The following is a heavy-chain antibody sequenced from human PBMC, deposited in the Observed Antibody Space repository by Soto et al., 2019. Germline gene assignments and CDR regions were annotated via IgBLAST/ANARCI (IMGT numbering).Heavy chain of an antibody. Sequence: SETLSLTCAVYGGSFSGYYWSWIRQPPGKGLEWIGEINHSGSTNYNPSLKSRVTISVDTSKNQFSLKLSSVTAADTAVYYCARDVIAVAGLLSFVPRDYYYYMDVWGKGTTVTVSS. CDR2: INHSGST. CDR1: GGSFSGYY. CDR3: ARDVIAVAGLLSFVPRDYYYYMDV. V-gene: IGHV4-34*01. J-gene: IGHJ6*03. D-gene: IGHD6-19*01.